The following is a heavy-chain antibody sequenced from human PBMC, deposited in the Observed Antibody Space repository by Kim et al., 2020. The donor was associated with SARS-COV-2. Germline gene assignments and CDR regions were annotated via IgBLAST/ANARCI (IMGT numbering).Heavy chain of an antibody. CDR2: ISFDGRNK. D-gene: IGHD3-10*01. Sequence: GGSLRLSCAASGLSFDSSAMNWVRQAPGKGLEWVAVISFDGRNKVYAGSVKGRVTISRDNSKSTLHLQMNSLRVEDTAVYYCARGNYYESVSLSDYYNGMDVWGQGTTVTVSS. J-gene: IGHJ6*02. CDR3: ARGNYYESVSLSDYYNGMDV. V-gene: IGHV3-30-3*01. CDR1: GLSFDSSA.